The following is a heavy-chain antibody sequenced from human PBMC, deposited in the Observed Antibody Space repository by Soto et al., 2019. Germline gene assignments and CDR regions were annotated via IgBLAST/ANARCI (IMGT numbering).Heavy chain of an antibody. J-gene: IGHJ4*02. CDR2: ISYDGSNK. Sequence: GGSLRLSCAASGFTFSSYAMHWVRQAPGKGLEWVAVISYDGSNKYYADSVKGRFTISRDNSKNTLYLQMNSLRAEDTAVYYCARGNTMIVVVDWAARGWYYFDYWGQGTLVTVSS. CDR1: GFTFSSYA. V-gene: IGHV3-30-3*01. CDR3: ARGNTMIVVVDWAARGWYYFDY. D-gene: IGHD3-22*01.